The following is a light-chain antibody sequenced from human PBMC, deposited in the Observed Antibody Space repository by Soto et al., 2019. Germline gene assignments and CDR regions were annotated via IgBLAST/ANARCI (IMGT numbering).Light chain of an antibody. CDR3: QQYNKWPQT. J-gene: IGKJ1*01. Sequence: LTPSPCTPSLSGGVRATLSCRASERIYSAYLGWYQQKPGQAPRLLIYGASSRATGIPDRFSGSGSGTEFTLTISSLQSEDLAVYHCQQYNKWPQTFGQGTKVDIK. V-gene: IGKV3D-15*01. CDR1: ERIYSAY. CDR2: GAS.